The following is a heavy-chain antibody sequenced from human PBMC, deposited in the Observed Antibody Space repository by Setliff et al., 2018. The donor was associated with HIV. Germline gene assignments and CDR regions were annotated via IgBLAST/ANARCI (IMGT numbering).Heavy chain of an antibody. CDR3: ARHRGDSGWPRGTDS. D-gene: IGHD6-19*01. CDR2: IYTGGST. V-gene: IGHV4-4*08. J-gene: IGHJ4*02. Sequence: SETLSLTCTVSGGSISGFHWSWIRQSPGKGLEWIGYIYTGGSTYYNPSFKSRVAISVDTSKNQFSLDLSSVTVADTAVYYCARHRGDSGWPRGTDSWGQGTLVTVSS. CDR1: GGSISGFH.